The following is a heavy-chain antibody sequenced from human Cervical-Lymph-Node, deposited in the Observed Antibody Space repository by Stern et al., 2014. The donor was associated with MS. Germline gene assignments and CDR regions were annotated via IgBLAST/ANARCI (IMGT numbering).Heavy chain of an antibody. CDR3: ARPPFDY. CDR2: ISYSGST. Sequence: QVQLQQSGPGLVKPSETLSLTCTVSGGSISRSSYYWGWIRQPPGKGLEWIGSISYSGSTYYNPSLKSRVTISVDTSKNQFSLNLNSVAPADTGVFYCARPPFDYWGQGTLVTVSS. V-gene: IGHV4-39*01. J-gene: IGHJ4*02. CDR1: GGSISRSSYY.